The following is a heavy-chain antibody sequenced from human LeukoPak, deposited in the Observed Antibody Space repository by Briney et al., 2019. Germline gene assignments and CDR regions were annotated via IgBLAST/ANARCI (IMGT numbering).Heavy chain of an antibody. D-gene: IGHD3-9*01. CDR2: ISAYNGNT. V-gene: IGHV1-18*01. CDR1: GYTFTSYG. J-gene: IGHJ4*02. CDR3: ARDGNDILTGYYNGYY. Sequence: GASVKVSCKASGYTFTSYGISWVRQAPGQGLEWMGWISAYNGNTNYAQKLQGRVTMTTDTSTSTAYMELRSLRSDDTAVYYCARDGNDILTGYYNGYYWGQGTLVTVSS.